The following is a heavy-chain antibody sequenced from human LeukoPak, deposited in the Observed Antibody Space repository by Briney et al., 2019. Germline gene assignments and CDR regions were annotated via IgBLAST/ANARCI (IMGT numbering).Heavy chain of an antibody. CDR1: GFTFSSYS. D-gene: IGHD2-15*01. J-gene: IGHJ6*03. CDR3: ARQDIVVVVAADRRNYYYYMDV. Sequence: GESLRLSCAASGFTFSSYSMNWVRQAPGKGLEWVSSISSSSSYIYYADSVKGRFTISRDNAKNSLYLQMNSLRAEDTAVYYCARQDIVVVVAADRRNYYYYMDVWGKGTTVTVSS. CDR2: ISSSSSYI. V-gene: IGHV3-21*01.